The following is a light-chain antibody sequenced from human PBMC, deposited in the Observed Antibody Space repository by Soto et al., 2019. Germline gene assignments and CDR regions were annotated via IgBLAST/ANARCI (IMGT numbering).Light chain of an antibody. Sequence: DIQMTQSPSSLSASVRDRVTITCRASQGISNYLAWYQQKPGKVPKLLIYAASTLQSGVTSRLSDSGSGTDLPHTISSLQPEDGETYYWQKYDSAPWTFGQGTKVEIK. CDR3: QKYDSAPWT. CDR2: AAS. CDR1: QGISNY. J-gene: IGKJ1*01. V-gene: IGKV1-27*01.